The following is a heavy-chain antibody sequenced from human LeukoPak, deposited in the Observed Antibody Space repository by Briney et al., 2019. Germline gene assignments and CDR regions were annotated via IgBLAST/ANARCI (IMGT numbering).Heavy chain of an antibody. Sequence: GGSLRLSCAASGFTFSSYAMHWVCQAPGKGLEYVSAISSNGGSTYYANSVKGRFTISRDNSKNTLYLQMGSLRAEDMAVYYCARGTELYYGSGSYYFDYWGQGTLVTVSS. D-gene: IGHD3-10*01. V-gene: IGHV3-64*01. CDR1: GFTFSSYA. CDR2: ISSNGGST. J-gene: IGHJ4*02. CDR3: ARGTELYYGSGSYYFDY.